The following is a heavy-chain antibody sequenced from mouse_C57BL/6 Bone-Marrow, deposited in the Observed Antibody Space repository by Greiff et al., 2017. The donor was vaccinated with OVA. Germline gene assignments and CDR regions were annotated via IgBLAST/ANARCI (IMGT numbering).Heavy chain of an antibody. CDR2: IDPNSGGT. CDR3: ARYSSGYPAWFAY. J-gene: IGHJ3*01. CDR1: GYTFTSYW. D-gene: IGHD3-2*02. V-gene: IGHV1-72*01. Sequence: QVQLQQPGAELVKPGASVKLSCKASGYTFTSYWMHWVKQRPGRGLEWIGRIDPNSGGTKYNEKFKSKATLTGDKPSITAYMQLSSLTSEGSAVYYCARYSSGYPAWFAYWGQGTLVTVAA.